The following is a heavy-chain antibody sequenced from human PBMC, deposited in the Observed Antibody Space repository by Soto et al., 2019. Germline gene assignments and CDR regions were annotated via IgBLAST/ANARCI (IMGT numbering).Heavy chain of an antibody. Sequence: QITLKESGPPLVRPAQTLTLTCAFSGFSLTTTSMGVAWIRQPPGKALEWLALIYWDDDQRYSPSLKDRLTTSKETSRSRVVLTISNMNPEDTGTYFCAHAGDYDLLSFDHWGPGTLVTVSS. CDR1: GFSLTTTSMG. CDR2: IYWDDDQ. CDR3: AHAGDYDLLSFDH. V-gene: IGHV2-5*02. J-gene: IGHJ4*02. D-gene: IGHD4-17*01.